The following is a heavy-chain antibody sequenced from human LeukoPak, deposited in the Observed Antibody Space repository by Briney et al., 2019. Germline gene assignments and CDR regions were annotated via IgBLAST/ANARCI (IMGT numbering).Heavy chain of an antibody. CDR3: ARHTQYYDFWSGYYTSVYFDY. J-gene: IGHJ4*02. D-gene: IGHD3-3*01. Sequence: GESLKISCKGSGCSFTSYWIGWVRQMPGKGLEWMGIIYPGDSDTRYSPSFQGQVTISADKSISTAYLQWSSLKASDTAMYYCARHTQYYDFWSGYYTSVYFDYWGQGTLVTVSS. CDR1: GCSFTSYW. CDR2: IYPGDSDT. V-gene: IGHV5-51*01.